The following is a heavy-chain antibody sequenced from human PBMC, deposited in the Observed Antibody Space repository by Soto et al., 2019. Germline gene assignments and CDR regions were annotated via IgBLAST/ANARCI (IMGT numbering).Heavy chain of an antibody. J-gene: IGHJ6*02. V-gene: IGHV5-51*01. CDR2: IYPGDSDT. CDR3: ASTGRYSSGWSANYYYYGMDV. CDR1: GYSFTSYW. D-gene: IGHD6-19*01. Sequence: PGESLKISCKGSGYSFTSYWIGWVRQMPGKGLEWMGIIYPGDSDTRYSPSFQGQVTISADKSISTAYLQWSSLKASDTAMYYCASTGRYSSGWSANYYYYGMDVWGQGTTVTVSS.